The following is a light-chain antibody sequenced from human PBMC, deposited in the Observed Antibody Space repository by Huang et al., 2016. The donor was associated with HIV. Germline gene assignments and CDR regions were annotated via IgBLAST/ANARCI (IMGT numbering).Light chain of an antibody. CDR2: GAS. CDR1: QRISNY. Sequence: DIQMTQSPASLSASVGDRVTITCRATQRISNYVNWYQQKPGKAPTLLINGASTLQSGVPSRFSGSGSGTDFTRTISSLQPEDFTTYCCQQSYNTPPTFGQGTKVEI. CDR3: QQSYNTPPT. J-gene: IGKJ1*01. V-gene: IGKV1-39*01.